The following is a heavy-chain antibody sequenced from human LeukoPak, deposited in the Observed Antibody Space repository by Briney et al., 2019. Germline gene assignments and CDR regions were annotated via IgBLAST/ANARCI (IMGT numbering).Heavy chain of an antibody. CDR3: ARASSSYPDPPFDY. Sequence: SETLSLTCTVSGGSIGSYYWSWIRQPPGKGLEWIGSIYYSGSTYYNPSLKSRVTISVDTSKNQFSLKLSSVTAADTAVYYCARASSSYPDPPFDYWGQGTLVTVSS. CDR1: GGSIGSYY. J-gene: IGHJ4*02. D-gene: IGHD6-13*01. CDR2: IYYSGST. V-gene: IGHV4-59*05.